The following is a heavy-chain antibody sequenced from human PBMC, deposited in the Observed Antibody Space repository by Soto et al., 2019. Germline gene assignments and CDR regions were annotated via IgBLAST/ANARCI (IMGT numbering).Heavy chain of an antibody. J-gene: IGHJ5*02. CDR3: ATDATDWNDGGWFDP. D-gene: IGHD1-1*01. CDR1: GFTFSSYA. Sequence: QVQLVESGGGVVQPGRSLRLSCAASGFTFSSYAMHWVRQAPGKGLEWVAVLSYDGSNKYYADSVKGRFTIYRDNSKKTLSLQMHSLGTDDKAVYYCATDATDWNDGGWFDPWGQGTLVTVSS. V-gene: IGHV3-30-3*01. CDR2: LSYDGSNK.